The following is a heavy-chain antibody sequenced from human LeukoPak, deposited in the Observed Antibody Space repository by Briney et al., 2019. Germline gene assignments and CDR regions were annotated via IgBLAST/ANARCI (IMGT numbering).Heavy chain of an antibody. J-gene: IGHJ5*02. CDR3: ARDQRGYSGYDPEGWFDP. D-gene: IGHD5-12*01. CDR2: IYYSGST. Sequence: SETLSLTCTVSGGSISSYYWSWIRQPPGKGLEWIGYIYYSGSTNYNPSLKSRVTISVDTSKNQFSLKLSSVTAADTAVYYCARDQRGYSGYDPEGWFDPWGQGTLVTVSS. CDR1: GGSISSYY. V-gene: IGHV4-59*01.